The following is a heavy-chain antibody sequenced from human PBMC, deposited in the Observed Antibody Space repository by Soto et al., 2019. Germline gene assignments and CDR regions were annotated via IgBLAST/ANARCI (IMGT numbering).Heavy chain of an antibody. CDR3: ARGDFGFDY. D-gene: IGHD3-3*01. CDR2: IIPILGIA. J-gene: IGHJ4*02. V-gene: IGHV1-69*02. CDR1: GGTLSSYT. Sequence: QVQLVQSGAEVKKPGSSVKVSCKASGGTLSSYTISWVRQAPGQGLEWMGRIIPILGIANYAQKFQGRVTITSDKSTSTSYMELSSLRSEDTAVYYCARGDFGFDYWGQGTLFTVSS.